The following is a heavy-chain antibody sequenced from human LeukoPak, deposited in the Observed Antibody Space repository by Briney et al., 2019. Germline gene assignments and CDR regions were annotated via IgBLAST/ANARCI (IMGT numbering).Heavy chain of an antibody. J-gene: IGHJ5*01. Sequence: GESLQISCKGSGYRFTDYWIAWVRQMPGKGLEWMGIIYPGDSDSRYSPSFQGQVTFSADKSISTAYLQWSSLKASDTAMYYCARRSYCYSTSCYGYWFDSWDQGTLVTVSS. CDR3: ARRSYCYSTSCYGYWFDS. CDR2: IYPGDSDS. D-gene: IGHD2-2*01. V-gene: IGHV5-51*01. CDR1: GYRFTDYW.